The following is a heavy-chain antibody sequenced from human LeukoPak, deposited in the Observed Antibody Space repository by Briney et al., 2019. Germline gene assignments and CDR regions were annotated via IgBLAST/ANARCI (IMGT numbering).Heavy chain of an antibody. CDR3: ARGFGPTC. D-gene: IGHD3-16*01. V-gene: IGHV3-48*03. Sequence: GGSLRLSCAASGLTFTNYEMHWVRQAPGKGLEWVSYISSTGNTIYYADSVKGRFTTSRDNAKNSLYLQMNSLRAEDTAVYYCARGFGPTCWGQGTLVTVSS. CDR2: ISSTGNTI. J-gene: IGHJ4*02. CDR1: GLTFTNYE.